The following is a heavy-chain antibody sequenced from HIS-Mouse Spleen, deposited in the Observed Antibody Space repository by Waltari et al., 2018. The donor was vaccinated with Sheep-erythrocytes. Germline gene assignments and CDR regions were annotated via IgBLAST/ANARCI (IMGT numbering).Heavy chain of an antibody. J-gene: IGHJ3*02. V-gene: IGHV3-7*01. CDR2: IKQDGSEK. Sequence: EVQLVESGGGLVQPGGSLRLSCAASGFTFSSYWMRWVRQAPGKGLEWVANIKQDGSEKYYVDSVKGRFTISRDNAKNSLYLQMNSLRAEDTAVYYCARAVAGTPDAFDIWGQGTMVTVSS. CDR3: ARAVAGTPDAFDI. D-gene: IGHD1-7*01. CDR1: GFTFSSYW.